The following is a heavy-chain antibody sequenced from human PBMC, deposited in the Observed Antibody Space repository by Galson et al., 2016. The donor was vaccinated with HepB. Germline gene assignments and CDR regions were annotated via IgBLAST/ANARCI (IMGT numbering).Heavy chain of an antibody. D-gene: IGHD6-19*01. CDR2: ISYSGRN. V-gene: IGHV4-59*08. J-gene: IGHJ4*02. CDR1: GGSISSYY. Sequence: SKTLSLTCIVSGGSISSYYWTWIRQPPGKGLEWIGYISYSGRNNYNPSLKSRVTMSVDTSKNQISLKASSVTAADTAVYYCARQAWGSSGWTDYWGQGFLVTVSS. CDR3: ARQAWGSSGWTDY.